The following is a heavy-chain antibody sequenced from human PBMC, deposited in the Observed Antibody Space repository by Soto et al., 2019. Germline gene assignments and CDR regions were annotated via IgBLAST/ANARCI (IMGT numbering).Heavy chain of an antibody. CDR1: GGSISSYY. CDR3: ARVETVPTSIDY. CDR2: IYYSGST. J-gene: IGHJ4*02. D-gene: IGHD4-17*01. Sequence: PSETLSLACTVSGGSISSYYWSWIRQPPGKGLEWIGYIYYSGSTNYNPSLKSRVTISVDTSKNQFSLKLSSVTAADTAVYYCARVETVPTSIDYWGQGTLVTVSS. V-gene: IGHV4-59*01.